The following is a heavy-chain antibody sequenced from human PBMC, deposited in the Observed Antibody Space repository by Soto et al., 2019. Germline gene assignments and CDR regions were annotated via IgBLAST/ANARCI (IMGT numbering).Heavy chain of an antibody. CDR2: IGTAGDT. J-gene: IGHJ4*02. V-gene: IGHV3-13*01. Sequence: VRQATGKGLEWVSAIGTAGDTYYPGSVKGRFTISRENAKNSLYLQMNSLRAGDTAVYYCARVDRGGYSYGYDYWGQGTLVTVSS. D-gene: IGHD5-18*01. CDR3: ARVDRGGYSYGYDY.